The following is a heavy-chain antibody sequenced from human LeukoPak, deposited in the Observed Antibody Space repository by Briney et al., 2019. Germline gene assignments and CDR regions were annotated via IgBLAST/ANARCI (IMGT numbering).Heavy chain of an antibody. CDR1: GFTFSSYA. V-gene: IGHV3-23*01. J-gene: IGHJ4*02. CDR3: ARHDSYIPY. CDR2: ISGSSGST. Sequence: PGGSLRLSCVASGFTFSSYAMSWVRQAPGKGLEWVSAISGSSGSTYYADSVKGRFTISRNNSKKTVYLQMNNLRAEDTAVYFCARHDSYIPYWGQGIPVTVSS. D-gene: IGHD3-10*01.